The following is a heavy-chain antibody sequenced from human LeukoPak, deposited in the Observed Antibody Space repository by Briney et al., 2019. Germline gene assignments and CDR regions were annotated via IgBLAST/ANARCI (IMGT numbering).Heavy chain of an antibody. D-gene: IGHD4-17*01. CDR3: ARSRDYGEDFDY. Sequence: ASVKVSCKASGYTFTSYGIGWVRQAPGQGLEWMGWISAYNGNTNYAQKLQGRVTMTTDTSTSTAYMELRSLRSDDTAVYYCARSRDYGEDFDYWGQGTLVTVSS. J-gene: IGHJ4*02. CDR1: GYTFTSYG. CDR2: ISAYNGNT. V-gene: IGHV1-18*01.